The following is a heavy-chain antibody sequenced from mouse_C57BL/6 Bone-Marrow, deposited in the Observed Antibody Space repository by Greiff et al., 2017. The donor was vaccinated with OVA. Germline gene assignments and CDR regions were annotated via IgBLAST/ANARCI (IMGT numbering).Heavy chain of an antibody. CDR3: ARRWLRYAMDY. J-gene: IGHJ4*01. V-gene: IGHV2-2*02. D-gene: IGHD2-2*01. CDR1: GFSLTSYG. CDR2: IWSGGST. Sequence: VKLVESGPGLVQPSQSLSITCTVSGFSLTSYGVHWVRQSPGKGLAWLGVIWSGGSTDYNAAFISRLSISKDNSKSQVFFKMNSLQANDTAIYYCARRWLRYAMDYWGQGTSVTVSS.